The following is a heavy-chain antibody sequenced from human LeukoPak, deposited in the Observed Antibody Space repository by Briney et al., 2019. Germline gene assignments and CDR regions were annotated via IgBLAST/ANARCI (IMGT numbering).Heavy chain of an antibody. CDR2: FDPEDDET. Sequence: ASVKVSCKVSGYTLTELSMHWVRQAPGKGLEWMGGFDPEDDETIYAQRFQGRVTMTEDTSTDTAYMELSSLRSEDTAVYYCASGEYSNSHFDYWGQGTLVTVSS. CDR3: ASGEYSNSHFDY. D-gene: IGHD6-13*01. J-gene: IGHJ4*02. V-gene: IGHV1-24*01. CDR1: GYTLTELS.